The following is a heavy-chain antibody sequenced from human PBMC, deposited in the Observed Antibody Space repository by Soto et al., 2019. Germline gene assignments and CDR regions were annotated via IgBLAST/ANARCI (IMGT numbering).Heavy chain of an antibody. J-gene: IGHJ6*02. Sequence: HVQLVQSGAEVKKPGSSVKVSCKASGGTFSSYAISWVRQAPGQGLEWMGGIIPIFGTANYAQKFQGRVTITADKSTSTAYMELSSLRSEDTAVYYCARDDGYCSSTSCYDFGFYYYGMDVWGQGTTVTVSS. CDR2: IIPIFGTA. CDR1: GGTFSSYA. D-gene: IGHD2-2*01. CDR3: ARDDGYCSSTSCYDFGFYYYGMDV. V-gene: IGHV1-69*06.